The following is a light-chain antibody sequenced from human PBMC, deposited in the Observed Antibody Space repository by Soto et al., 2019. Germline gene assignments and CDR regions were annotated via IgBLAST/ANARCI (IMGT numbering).Light chain of an antibody. V-gene: IGLV2-11*01. Sequence: QSALTQPRSVSGSPGQSVTISCTGTSSDVGGYNYVSWYQQHPGTAPKLMIYDVSKRPSGVPDRFSGSKSGNTASMTISGLHAEDEADYYCCSYAGSYTHYVFGTGTKVTVL. CDR3: CSYAGSYTHYV. J-gene: IGLJ1*01. CDR2: DVS. CDR1: SSDVGGYNY.